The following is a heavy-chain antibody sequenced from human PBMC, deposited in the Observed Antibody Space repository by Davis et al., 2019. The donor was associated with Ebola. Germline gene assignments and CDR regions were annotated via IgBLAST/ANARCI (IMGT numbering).Heavy chain of an antibody. CDR3: AKGGGTSSSDFRRT. CDR1: GFTFSAYS. D-gene: IGHD6-6*01. CDR2: ISSSSTYI. J-gene: IGHJ5*02. Sequence: GESLKISCAASGFTFSAYSMHWVRQAPGKGLEWVSSISSSSTYIYYKDSLKGRFTISRDNSKNTLYLQMNSLRAEDTAVYYCAKGGGTSSSDFRRTWGQGTLVTVSS. V-gene: IGHV3-21*04.